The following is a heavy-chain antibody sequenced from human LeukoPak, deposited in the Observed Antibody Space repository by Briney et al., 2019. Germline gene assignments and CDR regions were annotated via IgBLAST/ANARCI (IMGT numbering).Heavy chain of an antibody. V-gene: IGHV4-39*01. CDR2: IYYSGST. J-gene: IGHJ4*02. D-gene: IGHD5-12*01. CDR3: ARHNSGPARLDY. Sequence: GSLRLSCAVSGFTFSSYEMNWVRQPPGKGLEWIGSIYYSGSTYYNPSLKSRVTISVDTSKNQFSLKLSSVTAADTAVYYCARHNSGPARLDYWGQGTLVTVSS. CDR1: GFTFSSYE.